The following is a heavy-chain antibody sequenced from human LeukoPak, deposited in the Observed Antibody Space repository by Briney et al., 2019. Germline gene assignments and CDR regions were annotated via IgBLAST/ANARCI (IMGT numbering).Heavy chain of an antibody. J-gene: IGHJ4*02. CDR1: GFTSSSYA. V-gene: IGHV3-23*01. CDR3: ARRGESTTYGDYRFDY. Sequence: GGSLRLSCAASGFTSSSYAMSWVRQAPGKGLDWVSAISGSGGSTYYADSVKGRFTISRDNSKNTLFLQMNSLRAEDTAVYYCARRGESTTYGDYRFDYWGQGTLVTISS. D-gene: IGHD4-17*01. CDR2: ISGSGGST.